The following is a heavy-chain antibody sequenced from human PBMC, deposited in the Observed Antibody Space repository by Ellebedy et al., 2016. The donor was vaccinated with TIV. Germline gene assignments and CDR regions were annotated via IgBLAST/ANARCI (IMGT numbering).Heavy chain of an antibody. J-gene: IGHJ5*02. Sequence: MPSETLSLTCTVSGGSISSYYWSWIRQPPGKGLEWIGYIYYSGSTNYNPSLKSRVTISVDTSKNQFSLKLSSVTAADTAVYYGAGLPAGDAVAGPWGQGTLVTVSS. CDR3: AGLPAGDAVAGP. CDR2: IYYSGST. V-gene: IGHV4-59*08. CDR1: GGSISSYY. D-gene: IGHD6-19*01.